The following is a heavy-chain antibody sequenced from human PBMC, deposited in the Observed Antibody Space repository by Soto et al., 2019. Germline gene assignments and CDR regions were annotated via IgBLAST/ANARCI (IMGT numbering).Heavy chain of an antibody. D-gene: IGHD3-10*01. CDR1: GGSISSGGYY. Sequence: QVQLQESGPGLVKPSQTLSLTCTVSGGSISSGGYYWSWIRQHPGKGLEWIGYIYYSGSTYYNPSLKSRVTISVDTSKNLLSLKLSSVTAADTAVYYGAGRCLNGSGSYPGFDPWGQGTLVTVSS. J-gene: IGHJ5*02. V-gene: IGHV4-31*03. CDR3: AGRCLNGSGSYPGFDP. CDR2: IYYSGST.